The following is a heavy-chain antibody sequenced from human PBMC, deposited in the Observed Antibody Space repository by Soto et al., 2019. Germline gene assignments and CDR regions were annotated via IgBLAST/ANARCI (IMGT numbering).Heavy chain of an antibody. Sequence: NLSLTCTVSGGSISSYFYIWVRQPPGKGLEWIGSVYYTGTTDYNPSLKSRVTIPVDTSKTQFSLNLRSVTAADTAVYYCARDLAAVPRAFDYWGRGTLVTVSS. D-gene: IGHD6-13*01. V-gene: IGHV4-59*01. CDR1: GGSISSYF. CDR2: VYYTGTT. CDR3: ARDLAAVPRAFDY. J-gene: IGHJ4*02.